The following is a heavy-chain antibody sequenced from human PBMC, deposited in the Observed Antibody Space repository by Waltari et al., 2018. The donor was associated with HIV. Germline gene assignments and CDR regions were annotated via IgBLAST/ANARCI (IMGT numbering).Heavy chain of an antibody. Sequence: QVQPVQSGAEVKKPGASVKVSCKASGSPFTGYYKPWARQAPGHGLEWMGGINPNCGVTNDAQKFQGRVTMTRDTSISTAYMELSRLRSDDTSVYYCARGPPYYYGLGSPGGGWFDPWGQGTLVTVSS. V-gene: IGHV1-2*02. J-gene: IGHJ5*02. D-gene: IGHD3-10*01. CDR2: INPNCGVT. CDR3: ARGPPYYYGLGSPGGGWFDP. CDR1: GSPFTGYY.